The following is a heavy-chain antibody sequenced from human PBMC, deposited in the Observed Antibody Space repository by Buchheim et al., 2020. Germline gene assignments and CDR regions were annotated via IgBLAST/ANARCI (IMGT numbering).Heavy chain of an antibody. J-gene: IGHJ4*02. D-gene: IGHD2-15*01. CDR3: ARPMSSATEGFDY. CDR1: GYSFTSYW. Sequence: VHLVQSGADVKKPGESLKISCKGSGYSFTSYWIGWVRQMPGKGLEWMGMIFPGDSDTRYSPSFQGQITFSADKSITTAYLQWSSLKAPDTAMYYCARPMSSATEGFDYWGQGTL. V-gene: IGHV5-51*03. CDR2: IFPGDSDT.